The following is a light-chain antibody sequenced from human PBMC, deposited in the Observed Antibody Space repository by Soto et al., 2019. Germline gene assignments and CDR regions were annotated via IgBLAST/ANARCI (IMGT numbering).Light chain of an antibody. V-gene: IGKV3-20*01. CDR3: QQYGSSPWT. Sequence: EIVLTQSPGTLSLSPGERATLSCRASQSVSSSYVAWYQKKPGQAPRLLIYGASSRATGIPDRFSGSGSGADFTLTISRLEAEDFAVYYCQQYGSSPWTFGQGTKVEIK. J-gene: IGKJ1*01. CDR1: QSVSSSY. CDR2: GAS.